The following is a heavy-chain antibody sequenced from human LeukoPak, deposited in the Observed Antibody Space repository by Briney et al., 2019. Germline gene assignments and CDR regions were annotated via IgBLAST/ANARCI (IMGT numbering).Heavy chain of an antibody. CDR2: INSDGSST. CDR3: ARGDYEYYYYYYMDV. V-gene: IGHV3-74*01. CDR1: GFTFSSCW. Sequence: GGSLRLSCAASGFTFSSCWMHWVRQAPGKGLVWVSRINSDGSSTSYADSVKGRFTISRDNAKNTLYLQMNSLRAEDTAVYYCARGDYEYYYYYYMDVWGKGTTVTVSS. J-gene: IGHJ6*03. D-gene: IGHD4-17*01.